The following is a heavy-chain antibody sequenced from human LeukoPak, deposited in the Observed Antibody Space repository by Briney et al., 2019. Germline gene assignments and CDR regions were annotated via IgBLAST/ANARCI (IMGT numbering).Heavy chain of an antibody. CDR2: MNPSSGNT. D-gene: IGHD2-2*01. CDR3: ARAPSRRCSSTSCYPKYYFDY. Sequence: ASVKVSCKASGYTFTSYDINWVRQATGQGLEWMGWMNPSSGNTGYAQKFQGRVTITRNTSISTAYMELSSLRSEDTAVYYCARAPSRRCSSTSCYPKYYFDYWGQGTLVTVSS. V-gene: IGHV1-8*03. CDR1: GYTFTSYD. J-gene: IGHJ4*02.